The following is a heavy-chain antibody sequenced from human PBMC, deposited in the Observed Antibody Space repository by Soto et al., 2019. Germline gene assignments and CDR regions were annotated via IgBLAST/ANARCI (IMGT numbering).Heavy chain of an antibody. CDR1: GYTFTSYD. Sequence: QVQLVQSGAEVKKPGASVKVSCKASGYTFTSYDINWVRQATGQGLEGMVWMNPNRGNTGYAQKCKGRGTMTRHTSLSNAYMELSSLRSEDTAVYYCARGRSRCGGLLNHRVSTRDNNWFDPWGQGTLVTVSS. V-gene: IGHV1-8*01. CDR3: ARGRSRCGGLLNHRVSTRDNNWFDP. CDR2: MNPNRGNT. J-gene: IGHJ5*02. D-gene: IGHD3-10*01.